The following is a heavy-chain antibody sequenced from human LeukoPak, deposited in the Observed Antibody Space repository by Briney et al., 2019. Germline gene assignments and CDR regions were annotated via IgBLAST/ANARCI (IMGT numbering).Heavy chain of an antibody. CDR3: ASNIVVVVAATAGAFDI. CDR1: GFTFSSYA. Sequence: PGRSLRLSCAASGFTFSSYAMHWVRQASGKGLEWVAVISYDGSNKYYADSVKGRFTISRDNSKNTLYLQMNSLRAEDTAVYYCASNIVVVVAATAGAFDIWGQGTLVTVSS. CDR2: ISYDGSNK. V-gene: IGHV3-30*04. J-gene: IGHJ3*02. D-gene: IGHD2-15*01.